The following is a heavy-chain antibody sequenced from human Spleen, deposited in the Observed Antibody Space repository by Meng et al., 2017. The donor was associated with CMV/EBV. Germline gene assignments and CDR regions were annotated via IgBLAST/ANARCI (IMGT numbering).Heavy chain of an antibody. V-gene: IGHV1-46*01. CDR3: ARDLAGYDAFDV. Sequence: ASVKVSCKASGYSFITYYIHWVRQAPGQGLEWMGRINPDGGTTTYSQKFQGEITLTSDTSTTTVYMELSRLKSQDTAIYYCARDLAGYDAFDVWGQGTMVTVSS. D-gene: IGHD3-9*01. CDR1: GYSFITYY. J-gene: IGHJ3*01. CDR2: INPDGGTT.